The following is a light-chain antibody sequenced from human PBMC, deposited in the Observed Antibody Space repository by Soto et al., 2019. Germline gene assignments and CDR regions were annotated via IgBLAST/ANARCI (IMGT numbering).Light chain of an antibody. CDR2: GTF. V-gene: IGKV3-20*01. CDR1: HSFSSGY. Sequence: EIVLTQSPGTLSLSPGERATLSCRASHSFSSGYLAWYQQKPGQPPRLLIYGTFHRATGLPDRFSGSWSGTDFTLTIIRLEPEDFSVYYCHCQDYGGSSVYTFGQVTKLEIK. J-gene: IGKJ2*01. CDR3: HCQDYGGSSVYT.